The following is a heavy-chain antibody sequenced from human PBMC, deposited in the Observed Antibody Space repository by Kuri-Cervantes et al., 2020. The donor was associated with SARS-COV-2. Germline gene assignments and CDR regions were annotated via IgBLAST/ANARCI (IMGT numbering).Heavy chain of an antibody. D-gene: IGHD1-26*01. CDR3: AKDGPDSGSYLFDY. V-gene: IGHV3-53*05. CDR1: GFTVSSNY. J-gene: IGHJ4*02. CDR2: IYSGGST. Sequence: GESLKISCAASGFTVSSNYMSWVRQAPGEGLEWVSVIYSGGSTYYADSVKGRFTISRDNSKNTLYLQMNSLRAEDTAVYYCAKDGPDSGSYLFDYWGQGTLVTVSS.